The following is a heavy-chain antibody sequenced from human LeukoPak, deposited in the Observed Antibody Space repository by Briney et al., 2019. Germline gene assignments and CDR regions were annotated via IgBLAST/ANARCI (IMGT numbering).Heavy chain of an antibody. V-gene: IGHV3-9*03. CDR1: GFTFDDYA. CDR3: AKDKWPFGIAVALGPIDY. Sequence: GRSLRLSCAASGFTFDDYAMHWVRQAPGKGLEWVSGISWNSGSIGYADSVKGRFTISRDNAKNSLYLQMNSLRAEDMALYYCAKDKWPFGIAVALGPIDYWGQGTLVTVSS. CDR2: ISWNSGSI. D-gene: IGHD6-19*01. J-gene: IGHJ4*02.